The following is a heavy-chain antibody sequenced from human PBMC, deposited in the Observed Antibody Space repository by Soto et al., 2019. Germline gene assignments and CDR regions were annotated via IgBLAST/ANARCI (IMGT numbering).Heavy chain of an antibody. Sequence: GGSLRLSCAASGFTFISYDMHWVRQATGKGLEWVSAIGTAGDPYYPGSVKGRFTISRDNAKNSLYLQMNSLRDEDTAVYYCASEVVAATRGFDYWGQGTLVTVSS. CDR3: ASEVVAATRGFDY. D-gene: IGHD2-15*01. CDR2: IGTAGDP. J-gene: IGHJ4*02. CDR1: GFTFISYD. V-gene: IGHV3-13*05.